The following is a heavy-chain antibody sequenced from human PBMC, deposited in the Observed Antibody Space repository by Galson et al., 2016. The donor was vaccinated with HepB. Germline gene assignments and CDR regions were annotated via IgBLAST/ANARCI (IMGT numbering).Heavy chain of an antibody. CDR1: GDSVSSNTVA. D-gene: IGHD1-7*01. CDR2: TSYRSKWYS. Sequence: CAISGDSVSSNTVAWHWIRQSPSRGLEWLGGTSYRSKWYSNYAVSVKSRITINPDTSQHQFSLQLSSVTPEDTAVYYCARGNFYAFYIWGRGTMVTVSS. V-gene: IGHV6-1*01. CDR3: ARGNFYAFYI. J-gene: IGHJ3*02.